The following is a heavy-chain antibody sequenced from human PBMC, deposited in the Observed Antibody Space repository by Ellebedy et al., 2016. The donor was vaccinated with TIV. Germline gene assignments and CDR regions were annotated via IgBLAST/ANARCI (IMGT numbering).Heavy chain of an antibody. CDR2: ISWNSGNI. CDR1: GFTFDDYA. Sequence: GESLKISCAASGFTFDDYAMHWVRQAPGRGLEWVSGISWNSGNIGYADSVKGRFTISRDNAKNSLYLQMNSLRAEDTALYYCARFEATGHSPYFDDWGQGTLVTVSS. D-gene: IGHD5-12*01. V-gene: IGHV3-9*01. CDR3: ARFEATGHSPYFDD. J-gene: IGHJ4*02.